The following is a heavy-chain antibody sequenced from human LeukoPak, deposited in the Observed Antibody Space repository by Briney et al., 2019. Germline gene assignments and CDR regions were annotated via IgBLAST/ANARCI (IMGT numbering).Heavy chain of an antibody. V-gene: IGHV3-30*02. Sequence: GGSLRLSCAAPGFTFSSYGMHWVRQAPGKGLEGVAFIRYDGSNKYYADSVKGRFTISRDNSKNTLYLQMNSLRAEDKAVYYCAKQSVATGDFDYWGQGTLVTVSS. D-gene: IGHD5-12*01. CDR2: IRYDGSNK. CDR1: GFTFSSYG. CDR3: AKQSVATGDFDY. J-gene: IGHJ4*02.